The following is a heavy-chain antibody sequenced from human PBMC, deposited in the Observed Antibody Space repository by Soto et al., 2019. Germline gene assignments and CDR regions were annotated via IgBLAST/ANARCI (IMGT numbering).Heavy chain of an antibody. CDR2: IIPLLDKP. Sequence: QVQLVQSGVEVREPGSAVKVSCKASGGTFKMYAMHWVRQAPGQGLEWMGGIIPLLDKPTYAQKFQGRVTITVDDSTATAYMELSSLRSDDAAVYYCTRSIGSGGVVGGFDYWGQGTLVTVSS. D-gene: IGHD3-16*02. V-gene: IGHV1-69*01. CDR1: GGTFKMYA. CDR3: TRSIGSGGVVGGFDY. J-gene: IGHJ4*02.